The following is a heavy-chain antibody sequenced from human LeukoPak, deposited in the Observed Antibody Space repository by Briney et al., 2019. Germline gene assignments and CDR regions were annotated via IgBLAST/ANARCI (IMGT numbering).Heavy chain of an antibody. J-gene: IGHJ4*02. CDR2: IKSRADGGTT. CDR1: GFTFSSYS. Sequence: PGGSLRLSCVASGFTFSSYSMNWVRQAPGKGLEWVGRIKSRADGGTTDYATPVKDRFTISRDDSENTAFLQMNSLKTEDTAIYYCSTHPTSGFWGQGTLVTVSS. CDR3: STHPTSGF. V-gene: IGHV3-15*07. D-gene: IGHD2-15*01.